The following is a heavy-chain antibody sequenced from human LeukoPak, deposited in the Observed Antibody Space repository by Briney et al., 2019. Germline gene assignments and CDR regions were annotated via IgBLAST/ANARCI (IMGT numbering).Heavy chain of an antibody. CDR1: GGSFSGYY. CDR3: ARWNRFFPFDP. V-gene: IGHV4-34*01. Sequence: SETLSLTCAVYGGSFSGYYWSWIRQPPGKGLEWIGEINHSGSTNYNPSLKSRVTISVDTSKNQFSLKLSSVTAADTAVYYCARWNRFFPFDPWGQGTLVTVSS. D-gene: IGHD3-3*01. CDR2: INHSGST. J-gene: IGHJ5*02.